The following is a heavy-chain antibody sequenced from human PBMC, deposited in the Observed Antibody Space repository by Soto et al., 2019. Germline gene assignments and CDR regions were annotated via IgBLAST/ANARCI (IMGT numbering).Heavy chain of an antibody. CDR2: INTYNGNT. J-gene: IGHJ4*02. CDR3: ARGSSPVDFDY. CDR1: GYTFTNYG. V-gene: IGHV1-18*01. Sequence: QVQLVQSGAEVKKPGASVQVSCKASGYTFTNYGINWVRQAPGQGLEWMGWINTYNGNTNFAQRLQGRVTMTTEASTSTPYMELRSLRSDDTAVYYCARGSSPVDFDYWGQGTLVTVSS. D-gene: IGHD6-13*01.